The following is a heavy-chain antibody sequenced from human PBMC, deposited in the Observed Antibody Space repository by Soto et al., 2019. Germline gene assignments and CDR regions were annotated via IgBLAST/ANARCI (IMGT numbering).Heavy chain of an antibody. V-gene: IGHV1-58*01. D-gene: IGHD1-1*01. Sequence: SVKVSCKASGFTFTNYAVHWVRQALGQGLEGMGWIILSSGNTNSAQKFQDRVTFTRATSISTAYMDLSSLTSEDTAVYYCEAEDTTPFIWSPGTLVT. CDR3: EAEDTTPFI. CDR1: GFTFTNYA. J-gene: IGHJ4*02. CDR2: IILSSGNT.